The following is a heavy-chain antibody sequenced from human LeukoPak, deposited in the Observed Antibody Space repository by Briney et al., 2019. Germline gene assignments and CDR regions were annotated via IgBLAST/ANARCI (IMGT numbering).Heavy chain of an antibody. J-gene: IGHJ2*01. CDR3: ARLKLGAYFDL. V-gene: IGHV4-34*01. Sequence: PSETLSLTCAVYGGSFSGYYWSWIRQPPGKGLEWIGEINHSGSTNYNPSLKSRVTISVDTSKNQFSLKLSSVTAADTAVYYCARLKLGAYFDLWGRGTLVTVSS. D-gene: IGHD3-16*01. CDR1: GGSFSGYY. CDR2: INHSGST.